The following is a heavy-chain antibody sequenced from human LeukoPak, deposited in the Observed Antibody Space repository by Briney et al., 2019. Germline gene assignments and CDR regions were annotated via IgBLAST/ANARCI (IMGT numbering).Heavy chain of an antibody. D-gene: IGHD3-22*01. J-gene: IGHJ4*02. V-gene: IGHV1-69*04. CDR2: IIPILGIT. CDR3: ASKYDSSGPRQD. CDR1: GGTFSGYA. Sequence: SVKVTCKASGGTFSGYAISWVRQAPGQGLEWMGRIIPILGITNYAQKFQDRVTITADKSTSTAYMEMSSLRSEDTAVYYCASKYDSSGPRQDWGQGTLVTVSS.